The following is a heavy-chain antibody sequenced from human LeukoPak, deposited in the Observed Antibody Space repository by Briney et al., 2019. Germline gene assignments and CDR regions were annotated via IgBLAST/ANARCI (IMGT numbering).Heavy chain of an antibody. J-gene: IGHJ4*02. Sequence: GGPLKLPCAASRFTLINYWMSWFGQPPGKGLEWVANIKQDGSETYYVDSVKGRFTISRDNAKNSLSLQMNSLRAEDTAVYYCARQRGSGCLDYWGQGTLVTVSS. CDR1: RFTLINYW. D-gene: IGHD6-19*01. CDR3: ARQRGSGCLDY. V-gene: IGHV3-7*01. CDR2: IKQDGSET.